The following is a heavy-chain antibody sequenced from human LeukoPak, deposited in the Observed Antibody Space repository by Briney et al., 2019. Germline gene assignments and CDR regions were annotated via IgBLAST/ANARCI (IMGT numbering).Heavy chain of an antibody. CDR1: GGSISSYY. CDR2: IYNTGST. Sequence: SETLSLTCTVSGGSISSYYWNWIRQPAGKGLEWIGRIYNTGSTNYNPSLKSRVTMSVDTSKDQCSLNLTSVTAADTAVYYCARGRYFDPWGQGTLVTVSS. J-gene: IGHJ4*02. CDR3: ARGRYFDP. V-gene: IGHV4-4*07.